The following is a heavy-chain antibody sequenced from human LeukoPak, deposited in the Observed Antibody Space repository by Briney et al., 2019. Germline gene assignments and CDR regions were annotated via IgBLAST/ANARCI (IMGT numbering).Heavy chain of an antibody. J-gene: IGHJ3*02. CDR1: GGSISSYY. CDR2: IYTSGST. CDR3: ARSRGGSWYGAFDI. V-gene: IGHV4-4*07. D-gene: IGHD6-13*01. Sequence: ASETLSLTCTVSGGSISSYYWSWIRQPAGKGLEWIGRIYTSGSTNYNPSLKSRVTMSVDTSKNQFSLKLSSVTAADTAVYYCARSRGGSWYGAFDIWGQGTMVTVSS.